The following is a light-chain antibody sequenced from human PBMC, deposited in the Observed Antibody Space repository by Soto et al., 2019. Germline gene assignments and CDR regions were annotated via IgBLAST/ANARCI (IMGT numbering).Light chain of an antibody. J-gene: IGKJ1*01. V-gene: IGKV2-28*01. Sequence: DIVMTQSPLSLPVTPGEPASISCRSSQSLLHSNGYNYLDWYLQKPGQSPQLLIYLGSNWAYGVPARFSGSGSGTDFTLKISRVEAEDVGVYYCMQALQTPLTFGQGTKVEIK. CDR1: QSLLHSNGYNY. CDR2: LGS. CDR3: MQALQTPLT.